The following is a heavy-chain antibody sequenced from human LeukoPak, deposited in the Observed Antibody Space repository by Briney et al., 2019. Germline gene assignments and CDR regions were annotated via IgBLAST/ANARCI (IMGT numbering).Heavy chain of an antibody. CDR3: ARGISGGSTVAYFFDY. J-gene: IGHJ4*02. D-gene: IGHD6-19*01. CDR1: GYTFIDYY. V-gene: IGHV1-46*01. Sequence: ASVKVSCKASGYTFIDYYIHWMRQAPGQGLEWMGIINPGSGTITYAQKFQGRVTMTRDTSTSTVYMELSSLRSEDTALYYCARGISGGSTVAYFFDYWGQGTLVTVSS. CDR2: INPGSGTI.